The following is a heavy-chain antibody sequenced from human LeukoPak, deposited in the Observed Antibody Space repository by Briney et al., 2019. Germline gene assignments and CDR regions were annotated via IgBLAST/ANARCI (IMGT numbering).Heavy chain of an antibody. Sequence: GASVKVSCKTSGYTFVSYGINWVRQAPGRGLEWMGWISPYNGNTNFAQNFQDRLTMTTDTSTSTAYMELSSLRSEDTAVYYCARASPQIIVGASSGAFDIWGQGTMVTVSS. CDR3: ARASPQIIVGASSGAFDI. D-gene: IGHD1-26*01. CDR2: ISPYNGNT. V-gene: IGHV1-18*01. J-gene: IGHJ3*02. CDR1: GYTFVSYG.